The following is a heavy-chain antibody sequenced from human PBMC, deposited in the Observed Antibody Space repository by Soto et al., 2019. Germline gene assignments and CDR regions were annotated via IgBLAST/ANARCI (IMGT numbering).Heavy chain of an antibody. CDR3: ARESEDLTSNFDY. CDR2: ISSTTNYI. Sequence: GGSLRLSCAASGFTFTRYIMNWVRQSPGKGLEWVSSISSTTNYIYYGDSMKGRFTISRDNAKNSLYLEMNSLRAEDTAVYYCARESEDLTSNFDYWGQGTLVTVSS. V-gene: IGHV3-21*06. CDR1: GFTFTRYI. J-gene: IGHJ4*02.